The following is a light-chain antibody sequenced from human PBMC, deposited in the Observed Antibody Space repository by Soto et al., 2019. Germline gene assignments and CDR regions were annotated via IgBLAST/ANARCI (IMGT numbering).Light chain of an antibody. Sequence: EIVLTQSPATLSLSPGERATLSCRASQSFSSSYLAWYQQKPGQAPRLLIYGASSTATGIPDRFSGSGSGTYFTLNISRLEPEDFAVYYCQQYGTSITFGQGTRLEI. CDR1: QSFSSSY. V-gene: IGKV3-20*01. CDR3: QQYGTSIT. CDR2: GAS. J-gene: IGKJ5*01.